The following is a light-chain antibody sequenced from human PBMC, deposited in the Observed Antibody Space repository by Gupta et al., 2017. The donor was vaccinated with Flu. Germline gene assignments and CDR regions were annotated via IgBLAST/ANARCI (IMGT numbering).Light chain of an antibody. CDR1: SSDVGGYDY. CDR2: EVS. CDR3: SSYTSTNTVVV. V-gene: IGLV2-14*01. J-gene: IGLJ2*01. Sequence: IVISCTVTSSDVGGYDYVSWYQQHAGKAPKLILFEVSRRPGGISDRFSGSKSGNTASLTISGLLAEDEAVYYCSSYTSTNTVVVFGGGTKLTVL.